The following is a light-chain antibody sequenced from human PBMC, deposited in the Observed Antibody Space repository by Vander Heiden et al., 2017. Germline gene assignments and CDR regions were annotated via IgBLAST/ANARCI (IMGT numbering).Light chain of an antibody. Sequence: DIQMTPSPSSLSASVGDRVTINCRASQSISNYLNWDQQKPGKAPKLLIYAASSLQSGVPSRFSGSGSGTDFTLTISSLQPEDFATYYCQQSYSTPQTFGQGTKLEIK. CDR2: AAS. J-gene: IGKJ2*01. V-gene: IGKV1-39*01. CDR1: QSISNY. CDR3: QQSYSTPQT.